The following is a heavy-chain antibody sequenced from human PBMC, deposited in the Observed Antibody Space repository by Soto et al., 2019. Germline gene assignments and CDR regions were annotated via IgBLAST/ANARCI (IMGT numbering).Heavy chain of an antibody. J-gene: IGHJ2*01. V-gene: IGHV1-69*13. CDR3: ARGRDTSYYDSSGYSGWYFDL. CDR2: ITPIFRAT. CDR1: AGTLSSDG. D-gene: IGHD3-22*01. Sequence: SGKVCCKPSAGTLSSDGISWVRQAPGQGLAWRGGITPIFRATKYAQKFHGRVTITADGSTSTAYMELSSLRYEDTAVYYCARGRDTSYYDSSGYSGWYFDLWGRGTLVTVSS.